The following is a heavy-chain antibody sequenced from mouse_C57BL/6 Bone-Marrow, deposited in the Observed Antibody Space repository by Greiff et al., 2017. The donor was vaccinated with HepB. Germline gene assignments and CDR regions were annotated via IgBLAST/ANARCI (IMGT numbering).Heavy chain of an antibody. CDR3: ARYKGLRPYYFDY. CDR1: GFTFTDYY. V-gene: IGHV7-3*01. J-gene: IGHJ2*01. CDR2: IRNKANGYTT. Sequence: DVKLVESGGGLVQPGGSLSLSCAASGFTFTDYYMSWVRQPPGKALEWLGFIRNKANGYTTEYSASVKGRFTISRDNSQSILYLQMNALRAEDSATYYCARYKGLRPYYFDYWGQGTTLTVSS. D-gene: IGHD3-1*01.